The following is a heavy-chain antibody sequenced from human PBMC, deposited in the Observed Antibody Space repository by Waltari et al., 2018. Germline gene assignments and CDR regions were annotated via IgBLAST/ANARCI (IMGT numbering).Heavy chain of an antibody. Sequence: QLQLQESGPGLVKPSETLSLICTVSGGSISSSSYYWGWIRQPPGKGLEWIGRIHYTDSTSYNPSLKRRVTISVDTSKNQFALKLSSVTAADTAVYYCASERSGYYMTSFYYDMDVWGKGTTVTVSS. CDR1: GGSISSSSYY. D-gene: IGHD3-3*01. V-gene: IGHV4-39*01. CDR2: IHYTDST. CDR3: ASERSGYYMTSFYYDMDV. J-gene: IGHJ6*03.